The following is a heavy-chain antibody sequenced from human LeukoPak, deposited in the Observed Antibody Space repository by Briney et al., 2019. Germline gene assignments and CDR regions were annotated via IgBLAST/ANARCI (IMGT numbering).Heavy chain of an antibody. J-gene: IGHJ4*02. CDR2: INTDGSQT. Sequence: PGGSLRLSCAASGFTFSNNWMSWVRQTPGKGLEWLADINTDGSQTDYADSVKGRFTISRDNAKNSLYLQMNSLRAEDTAVYYCAKDLKWLQYDYWGQGTLVTVSS. V-gene: IGHV3-7*01. D-gene: IGHD5-24*01. CDR3: AKDLKWLQYDY. CDR1: GFTFSNNW.